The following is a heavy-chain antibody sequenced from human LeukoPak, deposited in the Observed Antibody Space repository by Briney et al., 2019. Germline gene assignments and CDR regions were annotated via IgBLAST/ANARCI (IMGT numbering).Heavy chain of an antibody. Sequence: PGGSLRLSCAASGFTFSSYSMNWVRQAPGKGLEWVSYISSSGSTIYYADSVKGRFTISRDNAKNSLYLQMNSLRAEDTAVYYCARDIRYFDYLLWDLWGQGTRVTVSS. D-gene: IGHD3-9*01. J-gene: IGHJ4*02. V-gene: IGHV3-48*04. CDR3: ARDIRYFDYLLWDL. CDR1: GFTFSSYS. CDR2: ISSSGSTI.